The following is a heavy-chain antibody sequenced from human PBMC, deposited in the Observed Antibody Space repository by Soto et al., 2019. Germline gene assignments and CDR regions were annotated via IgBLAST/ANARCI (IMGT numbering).Heavy chain of an antibody. V-gene: IGHV4-30-2*01. D-gene: IGHD6-6*01. CDR2: IYHSGST. CDR3: AGGIAARPLGY. CDR1: GGSISSGGYS. J-gene: IGHJ4*02. Sequence: QLQLQESGSGLVKPSQTLSLTCAVSGGSISSGGYSWSWIRQPPGKGLEWIGYIYHSGSTYYHPSLKSRATISVDRSTNQFSLKLSSVTAADTAVYYCAGGIAARPLGYWGQGTLVTVSS.